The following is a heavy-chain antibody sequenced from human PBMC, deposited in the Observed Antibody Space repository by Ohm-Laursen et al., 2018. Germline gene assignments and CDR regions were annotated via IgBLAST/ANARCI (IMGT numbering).Heavy chain of an antibody. Sequence: PSETLSLTCGVSGASIRSYYWNWIRQPPGKGLEWIGYIYNSGSTNYNPSLKSRVTISVDTPKSEFSLKLSSVTAADTAVYYCARQDYYNSGFDYWGQGTLVTVSS. D-gene: IGHD3-10*01. CDR2: IYNSGST. CDR1: GASIRSYY. CDR3: ARQDYYNSGFDY. J-gene: IGHJ4*02. V-gene: IGHV4-59*08.